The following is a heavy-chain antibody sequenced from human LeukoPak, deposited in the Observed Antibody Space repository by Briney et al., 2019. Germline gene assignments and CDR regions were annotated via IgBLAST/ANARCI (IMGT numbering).Heavy chain of an antibody. CDR1: GGSIGSYY. CDR2: VYTSGST. J-gene: IGHJ4*02. V-gene: IGHV4-4*07. Sequence: SETLSLTCTVSGGSIGSYYWSWIRQPAGKGLEWIGRVYTSGSTHYNPSLKSRVTMSVDTSKNQFSLKLSSVTAADTAVYYCVRGPPSGATRFDYWGQGTLVTVSS. CDR3: VRGPPSGATRFDY. D-gene: IGHD1-26*01.